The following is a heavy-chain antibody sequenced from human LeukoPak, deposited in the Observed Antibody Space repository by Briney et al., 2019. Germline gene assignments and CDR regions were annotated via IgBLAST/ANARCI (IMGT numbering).Heavy chain of an antibody. J-gene: IGHJ5*02. Sequence: ASVKVSCKASGYTFTGYYMHWVRQAPGQGLEWMGWINPNSGGTNYAQKFQGRVTMTRDTSISTAYMELSRLRSDDTAVYYCAREAPQWGGVVVPAATGFDPWGQGTLVTVSS. D-gene: IGHD2-2*01. CDR3: AREAPQWGGVVVPAATGFDP. CDR2: INPNSGGT. V-gene: IGHV1-2*02. CDR1: GYTFTGYY.